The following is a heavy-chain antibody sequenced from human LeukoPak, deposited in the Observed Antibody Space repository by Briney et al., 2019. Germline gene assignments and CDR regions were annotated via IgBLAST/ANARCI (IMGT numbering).Heavy chain of an antibody. Sequence: GGSLRLSCVASGFTLSSYAMSWVCQTPGNGLEWVSAITASGGSTYYADPVKGRLTISRDNSKNTLYLHMNSLRAEDMAVYYCARAAHYDFWSGHHVGDWFDPWGQGTLVTVSS. D-gene: IGHD3-3*01. V-gene: IGHV3-23*01. CDR3: ARAAHYDFWSGHHVGDWFDP. CDR2: ITASGGST. CDR1: GFTLSSYA. J-gene: IGHJ5*02.